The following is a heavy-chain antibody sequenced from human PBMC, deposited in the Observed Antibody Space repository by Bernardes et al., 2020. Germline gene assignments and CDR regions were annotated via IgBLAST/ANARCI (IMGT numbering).Heavy chain of an antibody. D-gene: IGHD2-15*01. CDR1: GFTFSSYA. J-gene: IGHJ5*02. CDR3: AKAGRGGVVGNNWFDP. CDR2: ISGSGGST. V-gene: IGHV3-23*01. Sequence: GGSLRLSCAASGFTFSSYAMSWVRQAPGKGLEWVSAISGSGGSTYYADSVKGRFTISRDNSKNTLYLQMNSLRAEDTAVYYCAKAGRGGVVGNNWFDPWGQGTLVTVSS.